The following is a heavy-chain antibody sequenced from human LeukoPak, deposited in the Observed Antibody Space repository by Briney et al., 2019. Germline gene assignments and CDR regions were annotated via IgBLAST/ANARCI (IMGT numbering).Heavy chain of an antibody. CDR1: GGSISSRSNY. CDR3: ARQINPWGAVAAFSGTNFDY. J-gene: IGHJ4*02. Sequence: SETLSLTCTVSGGSISSRSNYWGWIRQPPGKGLEWIGSIYYSGSTYYKPSLESRVTISVDTSKNQFSLKLSSVTAAGTAVYYCARQINPWGAVAAFSGTNFDYWGQGTLVTVSS. D-gene: IGHD6-19*01. CDR2: IYYSGST. V-gene: IGHV4-39*01.